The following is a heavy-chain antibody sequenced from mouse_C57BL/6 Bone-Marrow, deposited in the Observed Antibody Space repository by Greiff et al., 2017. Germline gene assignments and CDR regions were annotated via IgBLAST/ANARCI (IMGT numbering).Heavy chain of an antibody. V-gene: IGHV5-4*01. D-gene: IGHD2-4*01. J-gene: IGHJ1*03. Sequence: EVQRVESGGGLVKPGGSLKLSCAASGFTFSSYAMSWVRQTPEKRLEWVATISDGGSYTYYPDNVKGRFTISRDNAKNNLYLQMSHLKSEDTAMYYCAREDDYSSYCYFDVWGTGTTVTVSS. CDR2: ISDGGSYT. CDR1: GFTFSSYA. CDR3: AREDDYSSYCYFDV.